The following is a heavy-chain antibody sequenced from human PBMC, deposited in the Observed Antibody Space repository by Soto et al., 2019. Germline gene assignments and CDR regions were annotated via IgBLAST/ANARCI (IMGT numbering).Heavy chain of an antibody. CDR3: ASAAVTGTAGLDF. CDR2: INPNSGGT. Sequence: QVLLLQSGAEVKKPGASVKVSCKASGYTFSGFYMHWVRQAPGQGLEWMGWINPNSGGTKSAEKFQGRVTMTRDTSISTAYMELSRLTSDDTAVYYCASAAVTGTAGLDFWGQGPQVTVSS. CDR1: GYTFSGFY. V-gene: IGHV1-2*02. D-gene: IGHD6-19*01. J-gene: IGHJ4*02.